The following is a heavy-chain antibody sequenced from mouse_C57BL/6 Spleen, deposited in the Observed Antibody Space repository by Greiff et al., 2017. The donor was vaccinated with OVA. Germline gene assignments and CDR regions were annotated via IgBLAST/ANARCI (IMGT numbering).Heavy chain of an antibody. CDR1: GYSITSYY. D-gene: IGHD2-2*01. V-gene: IGHV3-8*01. J-gene: IGHJ1*03. Sequence: EVKLVESGPGLAKPSQTLSLTCSVTGYSITSYYWNWIRKFPGNKLEYMGYISDSGSTYYNPSLKSRISITRDTSKNQYYLQLNSATTEDTATYYCARSKGYDWYFDVWGTGTTVTVSS. CDR3: ARSKGYDWYFDV. CDR2: ISDSGST.